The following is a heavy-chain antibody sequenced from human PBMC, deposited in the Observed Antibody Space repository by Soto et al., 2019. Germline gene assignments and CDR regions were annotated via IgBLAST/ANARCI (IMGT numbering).Heavy chain of an antibody. V-gene: IGHV3-9*01. CDR1: GFTFDDYA. Sequence: EVQLVESGGGLVQPGRSLRLSCAASGFTFDDYAMHWVRQAPGKGLEWVSGISWNSGSIGYADSVKGRFTISRDNAKNSLYLQMNSLRADDTALYYCAKETVAGTGYYYYGMDVWGQGTTVTVS. CDR2: ISWNSGSI. CDR3: AKETVAGTGYYYYGMDV. J-gene: IGHJ6*02. D-gene: IGHD6-19*01.